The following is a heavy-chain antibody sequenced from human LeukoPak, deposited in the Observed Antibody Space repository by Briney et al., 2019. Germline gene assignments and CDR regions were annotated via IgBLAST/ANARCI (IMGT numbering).Heavy chain of an antibody. V-gene: IGHV4-39*01. Sequence: SETLSLTCTVSGGSISSSSYYWGWIRQPPGKGLEWIGSIYYSGSTYYNPSLKSRVTISVDTSKNQFSLKLSSVTAADTAVYYCARAPFGAVAGIYFDYWGQGTLVTVSS. CDR2: IYYSGST. D-gene: IGHD6-19*01. J-gene: IGHJ4*02. CDR3: ARAPFGAVAGIYFDY. CDR1: GGSISSSSYY.